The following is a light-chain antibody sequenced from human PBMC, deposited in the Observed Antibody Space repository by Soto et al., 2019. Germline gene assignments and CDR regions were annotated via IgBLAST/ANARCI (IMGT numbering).Light chain of an antibody. CDR3: SSHTSSSTRV. J-gene: IGLJ1*01. CDR2: EVS. V-gene: IGLV2-14*01. CDR1: SSDVGGYNS. Sequence: QSALTQPASVSGSPGQSITISCTGTSSDVGGYNSVSWYQQHPGKAPKLMIYEVSNRPSGVSNRLSGSKSGNTASLTISGLQAEDEADYYCSSHTSSSTRVFGTGTKLTVL.